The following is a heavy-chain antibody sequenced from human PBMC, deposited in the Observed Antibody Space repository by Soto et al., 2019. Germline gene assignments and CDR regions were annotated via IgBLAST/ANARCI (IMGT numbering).Heavy chain of an antibody. D-gene: IGHD2-8*01. J-gene: IGHJ5*02. Sequence: SATLSLPCPVSGGSISSGGYYWSWISQHPGKGLEWIGYIYYSGSTYYNPSLKSRVAISVDTSKNQFSLKLSSVTAADTAVYYCARGVAPMVYAIRGAWFDPWGQGTLVTVSS. V-gene: IGHV4-31*03. CDR2: IYYSGST. CDR1: GGSISSGGYY. CDR3: ARGVAPMVYAIRGAWFDP.